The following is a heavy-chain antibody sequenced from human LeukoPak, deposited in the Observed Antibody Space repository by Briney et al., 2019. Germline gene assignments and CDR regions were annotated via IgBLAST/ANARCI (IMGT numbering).Heavy chain of an antibody. J-gene: IGHJ4*02. CDR3: ARGVPRARGVISPHYFEY. V-gene: IGHV1-8*01. Sequence: GASVKVSCKASGYTFTSSDINWVRQATGQGLEWMGWMNPNSGNTGYAQKFQGRVTMTRNTSISTAYMELSSLRSEDTAVYYCARGVPRARGVISPHYFEYWGQGTLVTVSS. CDR1: GYTFTSSD. D-gene: IGHD3-10*01. CDR2: MNPNSGNT.